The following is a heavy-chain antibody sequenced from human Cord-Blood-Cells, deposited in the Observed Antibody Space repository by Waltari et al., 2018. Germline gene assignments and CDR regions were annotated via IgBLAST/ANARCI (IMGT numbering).Heavy chain of an antibody. CDR1: GYTFTSYY. J-gene: IGHJ5*02. D-gene: IGHD6-13*01. CDR2: INPSGGST. V-gene: IGHV1-46*01. Sequence: QVQLVQSGAEVKKPGASVKVSCKASGYTFTSYYMHCVRQAPGQGLEWMGIINPSGGSTSYEQKFQGRVTMTRDTSTSTVYMELSSLRSEDTAVYYCARRIAAAGNWFDPWGQGTLVTVSS. CDR3: ARRIAAAGNWFDP.